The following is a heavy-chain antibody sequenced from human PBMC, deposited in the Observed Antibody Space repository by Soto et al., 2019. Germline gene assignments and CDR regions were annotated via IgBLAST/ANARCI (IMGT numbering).Heavy chain of an antibody. CDR2: NNHSGST. CDR3: ARGLLGYCSSTSCYKYSSSLLNWFDP. Sequence: ASETLSLTCAVYCGSFSGYYWSWIPQPPGKGLEWIGENNHSGSTNYNPSLKSRVTISVDTSKNQFSLKLSSVTAADTAVYYCARGLLGYCSSTSCYKYSSSLLNWFDPWGQGTLVTVSS. D-gene: IGHD2-2*01. J-gene: IGHJ5*02. V-gene: IGHV4-34*01. CDR1: CGSFSGYY.